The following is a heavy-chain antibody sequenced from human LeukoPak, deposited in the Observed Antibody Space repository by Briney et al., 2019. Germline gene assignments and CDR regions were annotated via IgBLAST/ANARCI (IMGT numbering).Heavy chain of an antibody. V-gene: IGHV3-23*01. CDR3: AKDLNPLYYDILTGYYSDLGY. D-gene: IGHD3-9*01. J-gene: IGHJ4*02. CDR2: ISGSGGST. Sequence: GGSLRLSCAASGFTFSSYAMSWVRQAPGKGLEWVSAISGSGGSTYYADSVKGRFTISRDNSKNTLYLQMNSLRAEDTAVYYCAKDLNPLYYDILTGYYSDLGYWGQGTLVTVSS. CDR1: GFTFSSYA.